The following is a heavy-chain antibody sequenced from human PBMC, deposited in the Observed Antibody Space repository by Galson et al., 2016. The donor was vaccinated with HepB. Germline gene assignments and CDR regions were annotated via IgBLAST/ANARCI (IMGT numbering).Heavy chain of an antibody. CDR1: SGSLSGYY. CDR2: INHSGTT. V-gene: IGHV4-34*01. J-gene: IGHJ3*02. Sequence: SETLSLTCAVYSGSLSGYYWTWIRQPPGKGLEWIGEINHSGTTNYNPSLNSRVTISLGTSNNQFSLRLTSVTAADTAVYYCARGVELDTIDAFDIWGQGTMVTVSS. D-gene: IGHD3/OR15-3a*01. CDR3: ARGVELDTIDAFDI.